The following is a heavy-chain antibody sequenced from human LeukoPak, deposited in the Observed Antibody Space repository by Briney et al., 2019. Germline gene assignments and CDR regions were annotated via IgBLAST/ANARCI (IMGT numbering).Heavy chain of an antibody. CDR1: GYTFTGYY. D-gene: IGHD3-10*01. CDR2: INPNSGGT. J-gene: IGHJ5*02. Sequence: ASVKVSCKASGYTFTGYYMHWVRQAPGQGLEWMGWINPNSGGTNYAQKFQGRVTMTRDTSTSTAYMELSRLRSDDTAVYYCARDLHPYMVRGVMSDPWGQGTLVTVSS. CDR3: ARDLHPYMVRGVMSDP. V-gene: IGHV1-2*02.